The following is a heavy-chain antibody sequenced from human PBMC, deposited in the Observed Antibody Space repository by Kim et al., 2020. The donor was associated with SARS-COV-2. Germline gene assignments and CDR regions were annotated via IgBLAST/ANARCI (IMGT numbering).Heavy chain of an antibody. Sequence: GGSLRLSCAVSGFTFSGSTIHWVRQASGKGLEWVGHISTKPDNYATSYAASVKGRFTISIDDSKTTAYLQMNSLKTEDTAIYYCSRQQGGRFLEWSNFYGLDVWGQGTTVTVSS. V-gene: IGHV3-73*01. J-gene: IGHJ6*02. CDR2: ISTKPDNYAT. CDR1: GFTFSGST. CDR3: SRQQGGRFLEWSNFYGLDV. D-gene: IGHD3-3*01.